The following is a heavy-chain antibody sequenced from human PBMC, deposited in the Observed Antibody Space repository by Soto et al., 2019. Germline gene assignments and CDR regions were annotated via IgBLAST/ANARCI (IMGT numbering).Heavy chain of an antibody. CDR3: VKTRRPNDYVPTFDY. V-gene: IGHV3-64D*08. D-gene: IGHD3-16*01. J-gene: IGHJ4*02. CDR1: GFTFSSYS. Sequence: EVQLVESGGGLVQPGGSLRLSCSASGFTFSSYSMHWVRQAPGKGLEYVSANSSNGGSTYYADSVKGRFTISRDNSKNTLYIQMSTLRAQDTAVYYCVKTRRPNDYVPTFDYWGKGPLVPVS. CDR2: NSSNGGST.